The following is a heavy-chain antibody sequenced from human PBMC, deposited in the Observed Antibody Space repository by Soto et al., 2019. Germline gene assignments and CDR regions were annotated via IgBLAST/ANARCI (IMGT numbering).Heavy chain of an antibody. J-gene: IGHJ4*02. D-gene: IGHD2-15*01. V-gene: IGHV1-18*01. Sequence: QVHLVQSGAEVKKPGASVKVSCKGSGYGFTTYGITWVRQAPGQGLEWMAWISAHNGNTNYARKLQGRVTVTRDTSTSTAYMELRSLRSDDTAVYYCARGWYGDYWGQGALVTVSS. CDR2: ISAHNGNT. CDR1: GYGFTTYG. CDR3: ARGWYGDY.